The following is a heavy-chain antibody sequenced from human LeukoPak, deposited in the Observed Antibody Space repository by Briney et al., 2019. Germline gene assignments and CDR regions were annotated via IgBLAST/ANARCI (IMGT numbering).Heavy chain of an antibody. V-gene: IGHV4-4*07. J-gene: IGHJ4*02. CDR1: GVSISSYY. D-gene: IGHD5/OR15-5a*01. CDR3: ARDSVGFDY. Sequence: AETLSLTCSVSGVSISSYYWCWIRQPPGKGLEWIGRVYTSGSASYNPSLKSRVTMSVDTSKKQFSLKLSSVTAADTAVYYCARDSVGFDYWGQGTLVTVSS. CDR2: VYTSGSA.